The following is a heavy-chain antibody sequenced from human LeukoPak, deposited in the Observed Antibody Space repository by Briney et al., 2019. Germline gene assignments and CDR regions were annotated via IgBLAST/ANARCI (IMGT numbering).Heavy chain of an antibody. CDR1: GFTFSSYA. J-gene: IGHJ4*02. CDR3: ARDLHSYGY. CDR2: ISSSSSTI. V-gene: IGHV3-48*01. Sequence: GGSLRLSCAASGFTFSSYAMSWVRQAPGKGLEWVSYISSSSSTIYYADSVKGRFTISRDNAKNSLYLQMNSLRAEDTAVYYCARDLHSYGYWGQGTLVTVSS. D-gene: IGHD5-18*01.